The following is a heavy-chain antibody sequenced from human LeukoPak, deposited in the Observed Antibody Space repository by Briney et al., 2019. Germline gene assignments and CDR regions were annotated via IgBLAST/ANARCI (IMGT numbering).Heavy chain of an antibody. Sequence: PSETLSLTCTVSGGSISSGSYYWSWIRQPAGKGLEWIGRIYTSGSTNYNPSLKSRVTISVDTSKNQFSLKLSSVTAADTAVYYCARDPVHYGMDVWGQGTTVTVSS. CDR3: ARDPVHYGMDV. CDR1: GGSISSGSYY. CDR2: IYTSGST. J-gene: IGHJ6*02. V-gene: IGHV4-61*02.